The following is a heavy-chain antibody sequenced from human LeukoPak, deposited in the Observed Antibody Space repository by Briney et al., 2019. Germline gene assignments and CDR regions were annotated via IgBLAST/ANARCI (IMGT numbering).Heavy chain of an antibody. V-gene: IGHV3-33*01. CDR3: ARGLYCSSTSCQPQYYYYGMDV. D-gene: IGHD2-2*01. J-gene: IGHJ6*02. CDR2: IWYDGSNK. CDR1: GFTFSSYG. Sequence: GRSLRLSCAASGFTFSSYGMHWVRQAPGKGLEWVAVIWYDGSNKYYADSVKGRFTISRDNSKNTLYLQMNSLRAEDTAVYYCARGLYCSSTSCQPQYYYYGMDVWGQGTTVTVSS.